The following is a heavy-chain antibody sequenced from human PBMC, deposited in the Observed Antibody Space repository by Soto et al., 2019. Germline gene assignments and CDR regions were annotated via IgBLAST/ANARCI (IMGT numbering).Heavy chain of an antibody. CDR2: INPNSGGT. CDR1: GYTFAGYY. V-gene: IGHV1-2*04. Sequence: GAPAKVSCKASGYTFAGYYMHWVRQAPGQGLEWMGWINPNSGGTNYAQKFQGWVTMTRDTSISTAYMELSRLRSAATAVYYCATTRSRGYVFDYWGQGTLVTVSS. D-gene: IGHD5-12*01. CDR3: ATTRSRGYVFDY. J-gene: IGHJ4*02.